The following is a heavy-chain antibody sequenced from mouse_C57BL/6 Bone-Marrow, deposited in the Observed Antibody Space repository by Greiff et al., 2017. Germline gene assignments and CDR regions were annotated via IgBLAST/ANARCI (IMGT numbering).Heavy chain of an antibody. J-gene: IGHJ4*01. CDR2: INPNYGTT. D-gene: IGHD1-1*01. Sequence: VQLKESGPELVKPGASVKISCKASGYSFTDYNMNWVKQSNGKSLEWIGVINPNYGTTSYNQKFKGKATLTVDQSSSTAYMQLNSLTSEDSAVYYCAREGNYYGSPYAMDYWGQGTSVTVSS. CDR1: GYSFTDYN. V-gene: IGHV1-39*01. CDR3: AREGNYYGSPYAMDY.